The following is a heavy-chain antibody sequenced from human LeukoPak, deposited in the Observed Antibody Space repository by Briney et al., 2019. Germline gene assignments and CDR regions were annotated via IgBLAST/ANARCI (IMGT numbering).Heavy chain of an antibody. Sequence: PGGSLRLSCAASGFTFSSYWVSWVRQAPGKGLEWVANIKQDGSEKYYVDSVKGRFTISRDNAKNSLYLQMNSLRAEDTAVYYCARSIGSAFDYWGQGTLVTVSS. CDR2: IKQDGSEK. D-gene: IGHD1-26*01. CDR1: GFTFSSYW. V-gene: IGHV3-7*01. CDR3: ARSIGSAFDY. J-gene: IGHJ4*02.